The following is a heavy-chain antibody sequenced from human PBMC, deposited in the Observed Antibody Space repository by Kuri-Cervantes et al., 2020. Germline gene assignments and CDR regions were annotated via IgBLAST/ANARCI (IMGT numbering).Heavy chain of an antibody. CDR3: AREGIVGATTGSYFDY. J-gene: IGHJ4*02. Sequence: SETLSLTCTVSGGSISSGDYYWSWIRQPPGKGLEWIGYIYYSGSTYYNPSLKSRVTISVDTSKNQFSLKLSSVTAADTAVYYCAREGIVGATTGSYFDYWGQGTLVTVSS. CDR2: IYYSGST. CDR1: GGSISSGDYY. D-gene: IGHD1-26*01. V-gene: IGHV4-30-4*01.